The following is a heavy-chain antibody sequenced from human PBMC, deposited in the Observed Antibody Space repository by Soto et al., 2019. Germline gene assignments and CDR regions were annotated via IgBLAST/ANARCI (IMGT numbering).Heavy chain of an antibody. D-gene: IGHD1-1*01. CDR1: GGTFSSYA. V-gene: IGHV1-69*13. J-gene: IGHJ1*01. CDR3: ARGWNYFPH. Sequence: SVKVSCKASGGTFSSYAISWVRQAPGQGLECMGGIIPVFGTANYAQKFQGRVTINADESTSTVYMELSSLRSEDTAVYYRARGWNYFPHWGQGTLVTVSS. CDR2: IIPVFGTA.